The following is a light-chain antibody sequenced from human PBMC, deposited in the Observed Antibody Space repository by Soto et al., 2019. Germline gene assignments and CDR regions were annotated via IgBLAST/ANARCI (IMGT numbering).Light chain of an antibody. CDR1: QSIRTY. Sequence: DIQMTQSPSSLSASVGDRVTITCRASQSIRTYLSWYQQKPGKAPKLLIYAASSLESGVPSRFSGSGSGPDFTLTITTLQPEDSATYYCLQNYGTPLTFGGGTKVEIK. V-gene: IGKV1-39*01. CDR3: LQNYGTPLT. J-gene: IGKJ4*01. CDR2: AAS.